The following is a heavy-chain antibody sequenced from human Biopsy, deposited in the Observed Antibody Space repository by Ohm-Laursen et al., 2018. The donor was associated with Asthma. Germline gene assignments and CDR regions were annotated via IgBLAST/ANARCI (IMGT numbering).Heavy chain of an antibody. J-gene: IGHJ1*01. D-gene: IGHD3-3*02. CDR3: ARTFHFWSPYHAEHYQL. CDR1: GFTFGDYW. CDR2: IKHDGTEK. V-gene: IGHV3-7*01. Sequence: LRLSCAAFGFTFGDYWMSWVRQVPGKGLEWVANIKHDGTEKNHVDSLKGRFTISRDNAKNSLYLQMNSLRAEDTAVYYCARTFHFWSPYHAEHYQLWGQGTLVTVPS.